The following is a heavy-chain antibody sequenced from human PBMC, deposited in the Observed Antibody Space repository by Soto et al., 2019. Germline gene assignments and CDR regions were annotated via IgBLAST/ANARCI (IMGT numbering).Heavy chain of an antibody. CDR1: GFTFSSYS. J-gene: IGHJ4*02. CDR3: ARDQIVVVPAAIMENDY. V-gene: IGHV3-21*01. CDR2: ISSSSSYI. D-gene: IGHD2-2*01. Sequence: GGSLRLSCAASGFTFSSYSMNWVRQAPGKGLEWVSSISSSSSYIYYADSVKGRFTISRDNAKNSLYLQMNSLRAEDTAVYYCARDQIVVVPAAIMENDYWGQGTLVTVSS.